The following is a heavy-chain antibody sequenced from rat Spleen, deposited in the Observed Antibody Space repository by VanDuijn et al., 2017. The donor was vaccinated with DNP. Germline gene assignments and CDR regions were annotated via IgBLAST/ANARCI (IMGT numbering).Heavy chain of an antibody. J-gene: IGHJ2*01. D-gene: IGHD1-12*02. CDR3: ARGYYAGGYYYS. Sequence: EVQLQESGSGLVKPSQSLSLTCSVTGYSITNNYWGWIRMFPGNKLDWMGYINGVGSTNYNPSLKSRISITRDTSKNQFFLQVNSVTPDDTATYYCARGYYAGGYYYSWGQGVMVTVSS. V-gene: IGHV3-3*01. CDR2: INGVGST. CDR1: GYSITNNY.